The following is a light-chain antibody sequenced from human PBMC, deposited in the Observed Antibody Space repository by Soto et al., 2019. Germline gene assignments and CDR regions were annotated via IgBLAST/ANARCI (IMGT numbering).Light chain of an antibody. CDR1: QSVSSN. Sequence: EIVMTQFPATLSVSPGERATLSCRASQSVSSNLAWYQQKPGQAPRLLIYGASTRATGIPARFSGSGSGTEFTLTISSLQSEDFAVYYCQQYHNWPPLTFGGGTKVEIK. CDR3: QQYHNWPPLT. J-gene: IGKJ4*01. CDR2: GAS. V-gene: IGKV3-15*01.